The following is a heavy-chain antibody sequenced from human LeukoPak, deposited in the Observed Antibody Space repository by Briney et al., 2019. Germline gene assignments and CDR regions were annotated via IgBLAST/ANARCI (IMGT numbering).Heavy chain of an antibody. V-gene: IGHV4-61*01. D-gene: IGHD3-22*01. Sequence: SETLSLTCTVSGGSVSSGSYYWSWIRQPPGKGLEWIGEINHSGSTNYNPSLKSRVTISVDTSKNQFSLKLSSVTAADTAVYYCARAMIVVVPLNDAFDIWGQGTMVTVSS. J-gene: IGHJ3*02. CDR1: GGSVSSGSYY. CDR2: INHSGST. CDR3: ARAMIVVVPLNDAFDI.